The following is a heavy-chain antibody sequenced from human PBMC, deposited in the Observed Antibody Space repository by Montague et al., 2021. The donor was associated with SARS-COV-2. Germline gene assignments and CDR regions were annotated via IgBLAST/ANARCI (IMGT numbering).Heavy chain of an antibody. D-gene: IGHD1-26*01. CDR1: GGSITSSSYY. V-gene: IGHV4-39*01. J-gene: IGHJ6*02. CDR3: ARLAPDGGSPNGYYYNGMDV. CDR2: IYYSGST. Sequence: SGTLSLTCTVSGGSITSSSYYWGWIRQPPGKGLEWIGSIYYSGSTYSNPSLKSRVTISVDTSKNQFSLKLSSVTAADTAVYYCARLAPDGGSPNGYYYNGMDVWGQGTTVTVSS.